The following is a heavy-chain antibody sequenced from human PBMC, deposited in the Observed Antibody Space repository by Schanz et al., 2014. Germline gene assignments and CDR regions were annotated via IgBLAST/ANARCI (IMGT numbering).Heavy chain of an antibody. CDR2: IYYTGTT. D-gene: IGHD4-4*01. CDR1: GASISGSSDY. Sequence: QLQLQESGPGLVKPSETLSLTCTVSGASISGSSDYWGWIRQSPGKGLEWIGNIYYTGTTYYNPXLKSRVSLSLERSKNKFSMNLPSVTAADTAVFYCARRDNYLSAFDIWGQGTMVTVSS. CDR3: ARRDNYLSAFDI. V-gene: IGHV4-39*01. J-gene: IGHJ3*02.